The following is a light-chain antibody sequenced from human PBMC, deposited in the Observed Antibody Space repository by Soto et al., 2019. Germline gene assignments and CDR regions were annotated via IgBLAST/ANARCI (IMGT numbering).Light chain of an antibody. Sequence: DIVLTQSPATLSLSPGDRATLSCRASQSVGTSLAWYKQQPGQAPRLLIHDAAYRASGIPERFRGSGSGTAFCLSISSLEPDDFAVYYCQHRSSWPRSFGRGTKVEV. CDR2: DAA. V-gene: IGKV3-11*01. CDR1: QSVGTS. CDR3: QHRSSWPRS. J-gene: IGKJ1*01.